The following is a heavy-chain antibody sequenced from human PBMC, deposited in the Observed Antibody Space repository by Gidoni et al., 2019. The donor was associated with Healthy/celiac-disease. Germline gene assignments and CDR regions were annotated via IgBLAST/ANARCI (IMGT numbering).Heavy chain of an antibody. J-gene: IGHJ6*02. CDR2: INHSGST. D-gene: IGHD3-10*01. CDR3: ARSRAVRGVTYYYYYGMDV. CDR1: GGSFSGYY. V-gene: IGHV4-34*01. Sequence: QVQLQQWGAGLLKPSETLSLTCAVYGGSFSGYYWSWIRQPPGTGLEWLGEINHSGSTNYNPSLKSRVTISVDTSKNQFSLKLSSVTAADTAVYYCARSRAVRGVTYYYYYGMDVWGQGTTVTVSS.